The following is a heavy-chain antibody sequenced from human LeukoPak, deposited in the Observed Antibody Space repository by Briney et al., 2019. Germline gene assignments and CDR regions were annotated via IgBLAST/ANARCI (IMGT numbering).Heavy chain of an antibody. V-gene: IGHV3-30*04. D-gene: IGHD6-19*01. CDR1: GFTFSSYA. CDR3: ARDSSRIAVAGTRFDP. J-gene: IGHJ5*02. Sequence: GGSLRLACATYGFTFSSYAMHWVRQAPGKGLDWVAVISYDGSNKYYVDSVKGRFTISRDNSKNTLYLQMNSLRAEDTAVYYCARDSSRIAVAGTRFDPWGQGTLVTVSS. CDR2: ISYDGSNK.